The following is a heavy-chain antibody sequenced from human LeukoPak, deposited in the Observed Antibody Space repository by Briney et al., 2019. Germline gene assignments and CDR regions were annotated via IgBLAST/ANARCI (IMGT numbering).Heavy chain of an antibody. CDR3: ARDRGITICGVVPVGDNWFDP. CDR1: GGTFSSYA. CDR2: IIPIFGTA. J-gene: IGHJ5*02. Sequence: SVKVSCKASGGTFSSYAISWVRQAPGQGLEWMGGIIPIFGTANYAQKFQGRVTITTDESTSTAYMELSSLRSEDTAVYYCARDRGITICGVVPVGDNWFDPWGQGTLVTVSS. V-gene: IGHV1-69*05. D-gene: IGHD3-3*01.